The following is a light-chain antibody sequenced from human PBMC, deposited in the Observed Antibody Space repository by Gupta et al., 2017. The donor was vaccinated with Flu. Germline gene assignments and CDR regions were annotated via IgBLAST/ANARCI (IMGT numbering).Light chain of an antibody. CDR2: DVN. CDR1: SSDVGRYNY. Sequence: QSALNQPASVSGSPGQSITISCTGTSSDVGRYNYVCWYQQHPGKAPRVMIYDVNNRPSGVSDRFSGSKSGNTASLTISGLQTEDEAYYYCSSYTSTSTLVFGGGTKLTGL. V-gene: IGLV2-14*03. CDR3: SSYTSTSTLV. J-gene: IGLJ2*01.